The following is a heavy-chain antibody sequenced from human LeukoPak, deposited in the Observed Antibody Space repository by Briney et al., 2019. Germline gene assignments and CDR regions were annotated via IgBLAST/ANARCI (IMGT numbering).Heavy chain of an antibody. CDR1: GGSISSGGYY. CDR3: ANSKWLQSFDY. CDR2: IYYSGST. D-gene: IGHD5-24*01. V-gene: IGHV4-61*08. J-gene: IGHJ4*02. Sequence: PSETLSLTCTVSGGSISSGGYYWSWIRQHPGKGLEWIGNIYYSGSTNYNPSLKSRVSISVDTSKNQFSLKLSSVTAADTAVYYCANSKWLQSFDYWGQGTLVTVSS.